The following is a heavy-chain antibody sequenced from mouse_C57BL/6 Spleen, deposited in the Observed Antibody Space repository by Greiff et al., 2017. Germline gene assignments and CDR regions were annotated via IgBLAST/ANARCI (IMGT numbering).Heavy chain of an antibody. CDR1: GYAFSSYW. Sequence: VQLQQSGAELVKPGASVKISCKASGYAFSSYWMNWVKQRPGKGLEWIGQIYPGAGDTNYNGKFKGKATLTADKSSSTAYMQLSSLTSEDSAVYFCARGGGSSYYWYCDVWGTGTTVTVSS. J-gene: IGHJ1*03. CDR3: ARGGGSSYYWYCDV. CDR2: IYPGAGDT. D-gene: IGHD1-1*01. V-gene: IGHV1-80*01.